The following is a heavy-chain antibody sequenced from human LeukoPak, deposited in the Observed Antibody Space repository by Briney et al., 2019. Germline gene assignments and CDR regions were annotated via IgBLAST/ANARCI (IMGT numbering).Heavy chain of an antibody. CDR3: TRSAVVLPYYFDY. J-gene: IGHJ4*02. D-gene: IGHD3-22*01. V-gene: IGHV1-24*01. CDR1: GYTLTELS. Sequence: ASVKVSYKVSGYTLTELSMHWVRQAPGKGLEWMGSFDPENGETLYAQEFQGRVTLTEDTSADTAYMELISLRSEDTAVYYCTRSAVVLPYYFDYWGQGTLVTVSS. CDR2: FDPENGET.